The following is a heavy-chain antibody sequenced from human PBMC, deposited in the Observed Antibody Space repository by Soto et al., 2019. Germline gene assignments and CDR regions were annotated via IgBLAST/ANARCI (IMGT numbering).Heavy chain of an antibody. V-gene: IGHV3-23*01. CDR2: LSSSGAST. CDR3: AKLTYSVTTAFDY. D-gene: IGHD4-17*01. CDR1: GFTFSTYA. J-gene: IGHJ4*02. Sequence: EVQLLESGGGLVQPGESLRLSCAASGFTFSTYAMSWVRQAPGKWLEWVSSLSSSGASTSYADSVRGRFTISRDNSKNTLYLQMSSLRAEDTALYYCAKLTYSVTTAFDYWGQGTLVTVSS.